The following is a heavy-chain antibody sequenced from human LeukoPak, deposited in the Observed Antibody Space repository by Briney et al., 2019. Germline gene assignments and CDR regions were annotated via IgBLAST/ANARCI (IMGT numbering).Heavy chain of an antibody. CDR3: ARDLFFSDAGYSSGWRAEYFHH. Sequence: GGSLGLSCAASGFTFSSHWMHWVRQAPGKGLVWVSHINGAGSSTSYADSVKGRFTVSRDNAKNTLNLQMNSLRAEDTAVYYCARDLFFSDAGYSSGWRAEYFHHWGQGTLVTVSS. CDR2: INGAGSST. CDR1: GFTFSSHW. D-gene: IGHD6-19*01. J-gene: IGHJ1*01. V-gene: IGHV3-74*01.